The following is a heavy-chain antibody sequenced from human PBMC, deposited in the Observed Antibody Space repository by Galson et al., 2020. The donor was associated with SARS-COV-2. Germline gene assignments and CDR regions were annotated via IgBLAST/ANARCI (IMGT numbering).Heavy chain of an antibody. CDR1: GFTFSSYA. Sequence: TGGSLRLSCAASGFTFSSYAMSWVRQAPGKGLEWVSAISGSGGSTYYADSVKGRFTISRDNSKNTLYLQMNSLRAEDTAVYYCAKDLEYYDILTGYAAGWGQGTLVTVSS. CDR3: AKDLEYYDILTGYAAG. CDR2: ISGSGGST. V-gene: IGHV3-23*01. D-gene: IGHD3-9*01. J-gene: IGHJ4*02.